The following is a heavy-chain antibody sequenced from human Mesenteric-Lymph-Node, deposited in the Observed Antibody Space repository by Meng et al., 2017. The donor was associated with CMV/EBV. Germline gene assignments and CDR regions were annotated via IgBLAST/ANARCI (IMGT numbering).Heavy chain of an antibody. V-gene: IGHV3-23*03. CDR2: IHSGGDST. CDR3: AKAYGSGKSFFDY. Sequence: GGSLRLSCAASGFTFSSYAMSWVRQPPGKGLEWVSVIHSGGDSTYYADSVKGRFTISRDNSKNTLNLQMNSLRAEDTAIYYCAKAYGSGKSFFDYWGQGTLVTVSS. D-gene: IGHD3-10*01. J-gene: IGHJ4*02. CDR1: GFTFSSYA.